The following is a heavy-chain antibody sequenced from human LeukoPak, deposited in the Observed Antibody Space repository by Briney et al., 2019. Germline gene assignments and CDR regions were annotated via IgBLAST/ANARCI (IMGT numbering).Heavy chain of an antibody. Sequence: SGTLSLTCAVYGGSFSGYYWSWIRQPPGKGLEWIGEINHSGSTNYNPSLKSRVTISVDTSKNQFSLKLSSVTAADTAVYYCARERAGERPRPLLNYYYMDVWGKGTTVTISS. V-gene: IGHV4-34*01. CDR2: INHSGST. CDR3: ARERAGERPRPLLNYYYMDV. D-gene: IGHD3-16*01. CDR1: GGSFSGYY. J-gene: IGHJ6*03.